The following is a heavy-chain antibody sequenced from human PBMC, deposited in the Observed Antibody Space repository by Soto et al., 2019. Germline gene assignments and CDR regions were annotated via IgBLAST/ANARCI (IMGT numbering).Heavy chain of an antibody. D-gene: IGHD6-19*01. CDR2: IYYSGST. V-gene: IGHV4-39*07. Sequence: SETLSLTCTVSGGSISSSSYYWGWIRQPPGKGLGWIGSIYYSGSTYYNPSLKSRVTISVDTSKNQFSLKLSSVTAADTAVYYCARSRYTSGWWTPPFDYWGQGTLVTVSS. CDR1: GGSISSSSYY. J-gene: IGHJ4*02. CDR3: ARSRYTSGWWTPPFDY.